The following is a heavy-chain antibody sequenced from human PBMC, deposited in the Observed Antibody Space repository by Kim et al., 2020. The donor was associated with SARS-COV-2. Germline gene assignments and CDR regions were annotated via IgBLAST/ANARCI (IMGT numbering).Heavy chain of an antibody. CDR3: TRVPGTQLAFWDAFDI. CDR1: GFTFSDSS. J-gene: IGHJ3*02. Sequence: GGSLRLSCVASGFTFSDSSMHWVRRASGKGLEWVGRIRSKVNGYATAYSASVRGRFTISRDDSRNTAYLQMHSLKTEDTAVYYFTRVPGTQLAFWDAFDIWGQGTMVAVSS. D-gene: IGHD3-3*02. CDR2: IRSKVNGYAT. V-gene: IGHV3-73*01.